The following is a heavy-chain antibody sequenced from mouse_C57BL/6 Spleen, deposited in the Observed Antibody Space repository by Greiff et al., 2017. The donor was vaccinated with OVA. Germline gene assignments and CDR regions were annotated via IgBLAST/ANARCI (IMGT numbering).Heavy chain of an antibody. Sequence: EVKLVESGPELVKPGASVKISCKASGYTFTDYYMNWVKQSHGKSLEWIGDINPNNGGTSYNQKFKGKATLTVDKSSSTAYMELRSLTSEDSAVYYCAREEDGSSPYYFDYWGQGTTLTVSS. CDR2: INPNNGGT. CDR3: AREEDGSSPYYFDY. J-gene: IGHJ2*01. CDR1: GYTFTDYY. V-gene: IGHV1-26*01. D-gene: IGHD1-1*01.